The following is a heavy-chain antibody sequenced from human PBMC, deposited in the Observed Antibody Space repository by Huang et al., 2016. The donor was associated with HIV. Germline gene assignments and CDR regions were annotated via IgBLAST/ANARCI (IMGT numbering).Heavy chain of an antibody. CDR1: GFTFSNYW. CDR3: ARAGGFEI. J-gene: IGHJ3*02. V-gene: IGHV3-74*01. CDR2: IKIDGRTT. Sequence: EEHLVESGGGLVQPGGSLRLSCEASGFTFSNYWMQWVRQAPGKGRMWVSRIKIDGRTTDYADSVKGRFTISRDNAKNTLYLQMSSLTAEDTAIYYCARAGGFEIWGQGTVVTVSS. D-gene: IGHD2-15*01.